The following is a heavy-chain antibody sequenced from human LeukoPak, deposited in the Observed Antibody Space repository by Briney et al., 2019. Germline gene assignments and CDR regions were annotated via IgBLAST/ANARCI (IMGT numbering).Heavy chain of an antibody. CDR2: ISGSGGST. CDR3: ARDIIGYSSAWYGD. Sequence: GGSLRLSCAASGFTFSSYAMSWVRQAPGKGLEWVSAISGSGGSTYYADSVKGRFTISRDDAKNSLYLQMSSLRAEDTAVYYCARDIIGYSSAWYGDWGQGTLVTVSS. D-gene: IGHD6-19*01. V-gene: IGHV3-23*01. CDR1: GFTFSSYA. J-gene: IGHJ4*02.